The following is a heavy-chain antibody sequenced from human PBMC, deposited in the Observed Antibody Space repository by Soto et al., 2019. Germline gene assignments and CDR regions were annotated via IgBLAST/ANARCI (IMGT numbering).Heavy chain of an antibody. V-gene: IGHV3-43*01. CDR3: AKALALYYYGMDV. CDR2: ISWDGGST. Sequence: GGSLRLSWAASGFTFDDYTMHWVRQAPGKGLEWVSLISWDGGSTYYANSVKGRFTISRDNSKNSLYLQMNSLRTEDTALYYCAKALALYYYGMDVWGQGTTVTVSS. J-gene: IGHJ6*02. CDR1: GFTFDDYT.